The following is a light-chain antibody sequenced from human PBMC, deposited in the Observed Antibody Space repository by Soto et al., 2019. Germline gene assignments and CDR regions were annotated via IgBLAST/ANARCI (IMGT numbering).Light chain of an antibody. CDR2: DND. Sequence: QAVVTQPPSVSAAPGQTVTISCSGSSYNIGANYVSWYQQLPGTAPKLLIYDNDKRPSGIPDRFSASKSGTSATLGITGLQTGDEADYYCGAWDSSLSAGVFGGGTKLTVL. V-gene: IGLV1-51*01. CDR3: GAWDSSLSAGV. CDR1: SYNIGANY. J-gene: IGLJ2*01.